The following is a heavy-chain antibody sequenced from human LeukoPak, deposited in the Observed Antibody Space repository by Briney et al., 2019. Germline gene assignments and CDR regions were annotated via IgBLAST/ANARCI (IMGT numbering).Heavy chain of an antibody. D-gene: IGHD5-18*01. CDR1: GFTFSSYG. CDR3: AKDRGIQLWLGGFDY. CDR2: ISYDGSNK. J-gene: IGHJ4*02. V-gene: IGHV3-30*18. Sequence: GGSLRLSCAASGFTFSSYGMHWVRQAPGKGLEWVAVISYDGSNKYYADSVKGRFTISRDNSKNTLYLQMNSLRAEDTAVYYCAKDRGIQLWLGGFDYWGQGTLVTVSS.